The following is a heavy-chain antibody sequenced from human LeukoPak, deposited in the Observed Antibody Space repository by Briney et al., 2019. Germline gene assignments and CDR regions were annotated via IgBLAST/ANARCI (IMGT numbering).Heavy chain of an antibody. Sequence: GASVKVSCKASGYTFTGYYMHWVRQAPGQGLEWMGGIIPIFGTANYAQKFQGRVTITTDESTSTAYMELSSLRSEDTAVYYCARAQTYYYDSSGYYGTYYFDYWGQGTLVTVSS. V-gene: IGHV1-69*05. J-gene: IGHJ4*02. CDR1: GYTFTGYY. D-gene: IGHD3-22*01. CDR3: ARAQTYYYDSSGYYGTYYFDY. CDR2: IIPIFGTA.